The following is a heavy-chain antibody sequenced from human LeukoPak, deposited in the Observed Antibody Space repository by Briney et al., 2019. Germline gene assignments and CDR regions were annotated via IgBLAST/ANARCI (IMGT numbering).Heavy chain of an antibody. V-gene: IGHV1-46*01. CDR1: GYTFTSYY. CDR2: INPSGGST. D-gene: IGHD1-26*01. CDR3: ARDVGARAFDY. J-gene: IGHJ4*02. Sequence: GASVKVSCKASGYTFTSYYMHWVRQAPGQGLEWMGIINPSGGSTSYAQKFQGRVTMTRDTSTSTVYMELSGLRSEDTSVYYCARDVGARAFDYWGQGTLVTVSS.